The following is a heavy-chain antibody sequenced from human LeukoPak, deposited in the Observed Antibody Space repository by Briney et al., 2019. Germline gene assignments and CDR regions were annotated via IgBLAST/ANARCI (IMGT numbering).Heavy chain of an antibody. V-gene: IGHV4-38-2*02. CDR2: IYHSGST. J-gene: IGHJ6*03. D-gene: IGHD6-13*01. CDR3: AREIAAAGRYYYYYMDV. Sequence: PSETLSLTCTVSGYSISSGYYWGWIRQPPGKGLEWIGSIYHSGSTYYNPSLKSRVIISVDNSKNQFSLKLSSVTAADTAVYYCAREIAAAGRYYYYYMDVWGKGTTVTVSS. CDR1: GYSISSGYY.